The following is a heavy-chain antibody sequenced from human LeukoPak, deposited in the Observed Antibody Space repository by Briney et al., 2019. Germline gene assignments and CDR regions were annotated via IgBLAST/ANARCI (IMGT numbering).Heavy chain of an antibody. CDR3: ARGRRDFGAFDI. J-gene: IGHJ3*02. D-gene: IGHD2/OR15-2a*01. Sequence: SETLSLTCAVYGGSFSGYYWSWIRQPPGKGLEWIGYIYYSGSTNYNPSLKSRVTISVDTSKNQFSLKLSSVTAADTAVYYCARGRRDFGAFDIWGQGTMVTVSS. V-gene: IGHV4-59*01. CDR1: GGSFSGYY. CDR2: IYYSGST.